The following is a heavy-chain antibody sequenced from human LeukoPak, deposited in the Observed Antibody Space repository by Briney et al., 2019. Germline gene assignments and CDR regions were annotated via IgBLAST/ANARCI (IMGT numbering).Heavy chain of an antibody. D-gene: IGHD5-12*01. CDR1: GFTFSNYW. J-gene: IGHJ4*02. CDR2: INSDGTTT. V-gene: IGHV3-74*01. Sequence: GGSLRLSCAASGFTFSNYWMHWVRQAPGKGLVWVSLINSDGTTTSYADSVKGRFTISRDNAKNTLYLQMNSLRAEDTAVYYCARGGYDGFDYWGQGTRVTVSS. CDR3: ARGGYDGFDY.